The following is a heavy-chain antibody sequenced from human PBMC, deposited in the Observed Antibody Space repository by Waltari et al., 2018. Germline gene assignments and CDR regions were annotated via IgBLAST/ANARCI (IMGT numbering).Heavy chain of an antibody. CDR2: INMNGSPA. Sequence: VPLVESGGGLAQPGGSLRLSCAASGCTFSSCWMHWVRQAPGKGLVWVSRINMNGSPAGYADSVKGRFTISRDNAKDTLYLQMSSLRAEDTAVYYCARTSDNQYDSSGYNWDYWGQGTLVTVSS. D-gene: IGHD3-22*01. J-gene: IGHJ4*02. CDR1: GCTFSSCW. V-gene: IGHV3-74*01. CDR3: ARTSDNQYDSSGYNWDY.